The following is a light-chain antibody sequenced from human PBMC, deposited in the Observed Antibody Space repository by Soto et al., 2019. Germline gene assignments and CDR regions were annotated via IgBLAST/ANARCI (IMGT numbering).Light chain of an antibody. CDR1: SGDVGNFNL. Sequence: QSALTQPAPVSGSPGQSITISCTGNSGDVGNFNLVSWYQQHPGKAPNLIISEVSKSPSGVSSRFSGSKSGNTAALTISGLQHEDASDYDCCSYAGGSIYVLFGGGTKLTVL. V-gene: IGLV2-23*02. CDR2: EVS. CDR3: CSYAGGSIYVL. J-gene: IGLJ2*01.